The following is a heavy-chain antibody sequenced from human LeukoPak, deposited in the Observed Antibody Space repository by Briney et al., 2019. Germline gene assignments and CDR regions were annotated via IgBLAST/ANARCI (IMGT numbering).Heavy chain of an antibody. V-gene: IGHV1-8*01. CDR1: GYTFTSYD. CDR2: MNPNSGNT. D-gene: IGHD3-10*01. Sequence: ASVKVSCKASGYTFTSYDINWVRQATGQGLEWMGWMNPNSGNTGYAQKFQGRVTMTRNTSISTAYMELSSLRSEDTAVYYCVYGSGSYYWSSGGYYYYGMDVWGQGTTVTVSS. CDR3: VYGSGSYYWSSGGYYYYGMDV. J-gene: IGHJ6*02.